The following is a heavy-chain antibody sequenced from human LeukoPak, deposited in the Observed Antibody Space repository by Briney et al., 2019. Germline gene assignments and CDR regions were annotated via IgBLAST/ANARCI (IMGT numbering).Heavy chain of an antibody. Sequence: PSETLSLTCTVSGGSISSYYWSWIRQPPGKGLEWIGYIYYSGSTNYNPSLKCRVTISVDTSKNQFSLKLSSVTAADTAVYYCARHNPPSGRKPQFDYWGQGTLVTVSS. J-gene: IGHJ4*02. CDR1: GGSISSYY. CDR3: ARHNPPSGRKPQFDY. V-gene: IGHV4-59*08. CDR2: IYYSGST. D-gene: IGHD1-14*01.